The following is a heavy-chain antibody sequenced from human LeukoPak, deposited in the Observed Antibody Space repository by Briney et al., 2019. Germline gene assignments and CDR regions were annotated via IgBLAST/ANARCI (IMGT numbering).Heavy chain of an antibody. Sequence: GGSLRLSCVASGFTFSSYAMSWVRQAPGKGLEWVSAISVGGGSTYYADSVKGRFTISRDNSKKTVYMQMNSLRVEDTAVYYCAKGVIVSATTGDGMDVWGQGTTVIVSS. CDR2: ISVGGGST. CDR3: AKGVIVSATTGDGMDV. CDR1: GFTFSSYA. V-gene: IGHV3-23*01. D-gene: IGHD2-2*01. J-gene: IGHJ6*02.